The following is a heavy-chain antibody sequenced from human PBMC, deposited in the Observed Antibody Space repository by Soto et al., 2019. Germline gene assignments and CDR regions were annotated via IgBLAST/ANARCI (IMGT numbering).Heavy chain of an antibody. D-gene: IGHD6-19*01. Sequence: GESLKISCKGSGYSFTSYWIGWVRQMPGKGLEWMGIIYPGDSDTRYSPSFQGQVTISADKSISTAYLQWSSLKASDTAMYYCARLDSEWLVPKNSHYYGMDVWGQGTTVTVSS. J-gene: IGHJ6*02. CDR2: IYPGDSDT. CDR1: GYSFTSYW. CDR3: ARLDSEWLVPKNSHYYGMDV. V-gene: IGHV5-51*01.